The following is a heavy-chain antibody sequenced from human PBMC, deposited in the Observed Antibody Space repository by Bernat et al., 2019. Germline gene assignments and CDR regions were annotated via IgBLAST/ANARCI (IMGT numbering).Heavy chain of an antibody. D-gene: IGHD3-3*01. CDR3: ARAFGAGFLEWLSYYFDY. V-gene: IGHV1-46*01. CDR1: GYTFTSYY. J-gene: IGHJ4*02. Sequence: QVQLVQSGAEVKKPGASVKVSCKASGYTFTSYYMHWVRQAPGQGLEWMGIINPSGGSTSYAQKFQGRVTMTRDTSTSTVYMELSSLRSEDTAVYYCARAFGAGFLEWLSYYFDYWGQGTLVTVSS. CDR2: INPSGGST.